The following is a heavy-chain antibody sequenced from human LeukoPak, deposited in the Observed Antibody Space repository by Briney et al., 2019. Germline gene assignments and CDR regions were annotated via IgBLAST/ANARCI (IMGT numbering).Heavy chain of an antibody. CDR1: GFTFSSYA. D-gene: IGHD4-17*01. CDR2: ISGGT. V-gene: IGHV3-23*01. CDR3: AKGARGDTVTSIVGLNWFDP. Sequence: GGSLRLSCAASGFTFSSYAMSWVRQAPGKGLEWVSSISGGTYYADSVKGRFSISRDNSKNTLYLQMNSLRADDTAVYYCAKGARGDTVTSIVGLNWFDPWGQGTLVTVSS. J-gene: IGHJ5*02.